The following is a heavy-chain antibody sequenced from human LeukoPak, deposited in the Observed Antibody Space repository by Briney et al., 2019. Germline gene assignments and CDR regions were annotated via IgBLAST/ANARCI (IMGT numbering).Heavy chain of an antibody. D-gene: IGHD4-17*01. CDR1: GYKFTSYW. Sequence: GEPLTITCQGSGYKFTSYWIGWARRLHGKGLEWMGIIYPGDSDTRYSPSFQGQVTISADKSISTAYLQWSSLKASDTAMYYCARRNYGDKPFQYYYGMDVWGQGTTVTVSS. V-gene: IGHV5-51*01. CDR2: IYPGDSDT. J-gene: IGHJ6*02. CDR3: ARRNYGDKPFQYYYGMDV.